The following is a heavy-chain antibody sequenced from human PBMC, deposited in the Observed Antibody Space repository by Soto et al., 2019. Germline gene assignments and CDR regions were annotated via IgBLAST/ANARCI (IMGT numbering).Heavy chain of an antibody. V-gene: IGHV3-15*07. CDR2: IKSKTDGGTT. Sequence: PGGSLRLSCAASGFTFSNAWMNWVRQAPGKGLEWVGRIKSKTDGGTTDYAAPVKGRFTISRDDSKNTLYLQMNSLKTEDTAVYYCTAALTYYYDSSGPTDFDYWGQGTLVTVSS. CDR1: GFTFSNAW. D-gene: IGHD3-22*01. CDR3: TAALTYYYDSSGPTDFDY. J-gene: IGHJ4*02.